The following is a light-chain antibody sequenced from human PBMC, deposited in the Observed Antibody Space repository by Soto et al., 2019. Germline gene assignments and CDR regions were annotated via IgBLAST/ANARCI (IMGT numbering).Light chain of an antibody. CDR1: QSVLHSSKNENY. J-gene: IGKJ2*01. CDR2: WAS. Sequence: DIVMTQSPDSLAVSLGERATINCKSSQSVLHSSKNENYLSWYQQKPGQPPKLLIYWASTRESGVPDRFSGTGSGTEFALTVDGLQAEDVAVYYCQQYYDTPYTFCQGNKLEIK. V-gene: IGKV4-1*01. CDR3: QQYYDTPYT.